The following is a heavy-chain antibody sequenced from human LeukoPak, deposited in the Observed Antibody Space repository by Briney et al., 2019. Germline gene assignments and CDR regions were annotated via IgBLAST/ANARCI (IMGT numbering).Heavy chain of an antibody. J-gene: IGHJ4*02. D-gene: IGHD1-26*01. CDR1: GFTFSSYW. Sequence: GGSLRLSCAASGFTFSSYWMNWARQAPGKGLEWVSHITASGTAMFYADSVKGRFTISRDNAKNSLYLQVNSLRDEDTAVYYCASSGSYRFDYWGQGTLVTVSS. CDR2: ITASGTAM. V-gene: IGHV3-48*02. CDR3: ASSGSYRFDY.